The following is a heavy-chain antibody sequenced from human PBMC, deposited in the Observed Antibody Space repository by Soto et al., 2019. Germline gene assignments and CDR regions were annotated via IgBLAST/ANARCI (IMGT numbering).Heavy chain of an antibody. D-gene: IGHD2-21*02. CDR1: GDTFTDYY. CDR3: ARGGHVVVLTAALDY. CDR2: VNPSGGHT. V-gene: IGHV1-46*01. J-gene: IGHJ4*02. Sequence: QVQLVQSGAEVKKPGASVKVSCKASGDTFTDYYIHWVRQAPGQGLEWMGTVNPSGGHTTYAQHFTGRMTMTRDTATSTLYMEMTSLTSEDTAVYYCARGGHVVVLTAALDYWGQGTLVTVSS.